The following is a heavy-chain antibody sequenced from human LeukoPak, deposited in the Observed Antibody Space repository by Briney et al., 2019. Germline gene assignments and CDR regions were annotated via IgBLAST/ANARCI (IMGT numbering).Heavy chain of an antibody. CDR3: ARDQLHVQGPYYYYMDV. CDR2: IYYSGST. CDR1: AGSISSSSYY. D-gene: IGHD1-7*01. J-gene: IGHJ6*03. Sequence: SETLSLTCTVSAGSISSSSYYWGWIRQPPGKGLEWIGSIYYSGSTYYNPSLKSRVTISVDTSKNQFSLKLSSVTAADTALYYCARDQLHVQGPYYYYMDVWGKGTTVTVSS. V-gene: IGHV4-39*07.